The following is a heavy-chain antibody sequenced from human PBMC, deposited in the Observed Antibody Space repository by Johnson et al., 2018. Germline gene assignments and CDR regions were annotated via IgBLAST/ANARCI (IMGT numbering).Heavy chain of an antibody. CDR2: TYADGTA. Sequence: VQLVESGGGLIQPGGSLRLSCAGSGFTVSNSYMGWVRQAPGKGLERVSTTYADGTALYGRSVEGLFRISRDLSNNTLFLQMNTLRAEDTAIYYCARAERYFFRYWGQGTLVTVSS. V-gene: IGHV3-53*01. J-gene: IGHJ4*02. CDR1: GFTVSNSY. D-gene: IGHD2/OR15-2a*01. CDR3: ARAERYFFRY.